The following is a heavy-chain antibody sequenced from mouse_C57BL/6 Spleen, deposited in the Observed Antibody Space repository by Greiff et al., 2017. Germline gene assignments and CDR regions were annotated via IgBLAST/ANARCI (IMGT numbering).Heavy chain of an antibody. J-gene: IGHJ2*01. D-gene: IGHD1-1*02. CDR1: GYTFTSYW. V-gene: IGHV1-53*01. CDR2: INPSNGGT. Sequence: QVQLQQPGTELVKPGASVKLSCKASGYTFTSYWMHWVKQRPGQGLEWIGNINPSNGGTNYNKKSKSKATLTVDKSSSPACMQLSSLTSEDSAVYYCAGTGTLYFDYWGQGTTLTVSS. CDR3: AGTGTLYFDY.